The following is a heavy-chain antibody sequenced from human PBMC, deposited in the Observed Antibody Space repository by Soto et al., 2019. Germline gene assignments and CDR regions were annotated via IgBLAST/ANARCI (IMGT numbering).Heavy chain of an antibody. CDR1: GGLISGYY. CDR3: ARGHYYDSSGPDAFDI. Sequence: SETLSLTCTDAGGLISGYYWSWLRQPPGKGLEWIGYIYNIGSTNYNPSLRSRVTMSIDTSQEQFSLKLSSVTAADTAVYYCARGHYYDSSGPDAFDIWGQGTMVTVSS. CDR2: IYNIGST. V-gene: IGHV4-59*01. D-gene: IGHD3-22*01. J-gene: IGHJ3*02.